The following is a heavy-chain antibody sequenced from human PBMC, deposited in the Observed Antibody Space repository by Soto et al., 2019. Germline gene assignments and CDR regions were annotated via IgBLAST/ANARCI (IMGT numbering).Heavy chain of an antibody. V-gene: IGHV1-46*01. J-gene: IGHJ6*02. CDR1: GYTFTSYY. CDR2: INPSGGRT. CDR3: AKSAAIYYYGMDV. Sequence: GASVKVSCKASGYTFTSYYMHWVRQAPGQGLEWMGIINPSGGRTSYAQKFQGRVTMTTDTSTSTAYMELSSLRSEDTAVYYCAKSAAIYYYGMDVWGQGTTVTVSS.